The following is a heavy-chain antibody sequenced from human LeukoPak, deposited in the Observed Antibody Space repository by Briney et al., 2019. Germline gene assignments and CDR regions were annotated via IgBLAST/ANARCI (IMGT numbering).Heavy chain of an antibody. CDR1: GYDFFGYW. CDR2: IFPGDSQT. V-gene: IGHV5-51*01. D-gene: IGHD2-8*01. J-gene: IGHJ5*02. Sequence: GESLKISCKGFGYDFFGYWIGWVRQMLGKGLEWMGIIFPGDSQTYYSPSFQGQVTMSADKSINTAYLQWSSLKALDTAVYYCARSNAPRFVDNWFDPWGQGTLVTVS. CDR3: ARSNAPRFVDNWFDP.